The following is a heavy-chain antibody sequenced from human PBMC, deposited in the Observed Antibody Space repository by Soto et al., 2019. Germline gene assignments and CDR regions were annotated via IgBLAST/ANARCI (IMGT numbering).Heavy chain of an antibody. J-gene: IGHJ6*02. D-gene: IGHD3-22*01. CDR2: IIPILNTA. CDR3: ARVGYDSTYGFYYYGLDV. V-gene: IGHV1-69*01. CDR1: GGTFSSSS. Sequence: QVHLVQSGAEVKKPGSSVRVSCKTSGGTFSSSSFTWVRQAPGQGLEWMGEIIPILNTANFAQKVQSRVTLTADEPTSTVYMDLSSLSPDDTAVYHCARVGYDSTYGFYYYGLDVWGQGTTVTVSS.